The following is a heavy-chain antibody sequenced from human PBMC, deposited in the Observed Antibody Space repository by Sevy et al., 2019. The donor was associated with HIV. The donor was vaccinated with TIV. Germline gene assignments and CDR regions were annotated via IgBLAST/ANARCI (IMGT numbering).Heavy chain of an antibody. CDR1: GYTLTELS. Sequence: ASVKVSCKVSGYTLTELSMHWVRQAPGKGLEWMGGFDPEDGETIYAQKFQGRVTMTEDTSTDTAYMELSSLRSEGTAVYYCATLLGTGTEENDYWGQGTLVTVSS. J-gene: IGHJ4*02. V-gene: IGHV1-24*01. CDR2: FDPEDGET. CDR3: ATLLGTGTEENDY. D-gene: IGHD1-1*01.